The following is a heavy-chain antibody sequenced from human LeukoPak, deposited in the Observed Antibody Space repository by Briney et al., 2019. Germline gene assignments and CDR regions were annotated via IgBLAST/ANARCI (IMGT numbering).Heavy chain of an antibody. J-gene: IGHJ4*02. V-gene: IGHV1-18*01. D-gene: IGHD1-26*01. CDR2: ISAYNGNT. Sequence: ASVKVSCKASGYTFTSYGISWVRQAPGQGLEWMGWISAYNGNTNYAQKLQGRVTMTTDTSTSTAYMELRSLRSDDTAVYYCARDRWELRSDDHPATIDYWGQGTLVTVSS. CDR3: ARDRWELRSDDHPATIDY. CDR1: GYTFTSYG.